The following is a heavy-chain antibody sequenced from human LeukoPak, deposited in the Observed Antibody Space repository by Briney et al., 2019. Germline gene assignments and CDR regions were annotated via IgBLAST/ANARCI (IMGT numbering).Heavy chain of an antibody. J-gene: IGHJ4*02. CDR1: GFTFSSYW. V-gene: IGHV3-7*01. D-gene: IGHD3-10*01. CDR3: AKDMGSGSYYNVFGGRLYYFDY. Sequence: GGSLRLSCAASGFTFSSYWMSWVRQAPGKGLEWVANIKQDGSEKYYVDSVKGRFTISRDNAKNSLYLQMNSLRAEDTAVYYCAKDMGSGSYYNVFGGRLYYFDYWGQGTLVTVSS. CDR2: IKQDGSEK.